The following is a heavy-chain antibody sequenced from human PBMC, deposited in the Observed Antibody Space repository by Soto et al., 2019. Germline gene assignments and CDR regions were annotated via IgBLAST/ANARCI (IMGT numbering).Heavy chain of an antibody. CDR1: GGTFSSDA. J-gene: IGHJ6*02. CDR3: ARDRELPHGPIIYYYYYGMDV. CDR2: IIPIFGTA. D-gene: IGHD1-7*01. Sequence: GSSVKVSFKASGGTFSSDAISLVLQARVQVLEWMGGIIPIFGTANYAQKFQGRVTITADESTSTAYMELSSLRSEDTAVYYCARDRELPHGPIIYYYYYGMDVWGQGTTVTVSS. V-gene: IGHV1-69*13.